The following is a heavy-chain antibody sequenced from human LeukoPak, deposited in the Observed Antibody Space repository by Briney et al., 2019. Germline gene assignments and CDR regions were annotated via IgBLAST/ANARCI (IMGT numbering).Heavy chain of an antibody. D-gene: IGHD6-6*01. CDR1: GFTFDDYA. V-gene: IGHV3-9*03. J-gene: IGHJ4*02. CDR2: FNWNSGSI. Sequence: GRSLRLSCAASGFTFDDYAMHWVRQAPGKGLEWVSSFNWNSGSIDYADSVKGRFTISRNNAKNSLYLQMNSLRAEDMAFYYCAKGSSYTKTYYFDYWGQGTLVTVSS. CDR3: AKGSSYTKTYYFDY.